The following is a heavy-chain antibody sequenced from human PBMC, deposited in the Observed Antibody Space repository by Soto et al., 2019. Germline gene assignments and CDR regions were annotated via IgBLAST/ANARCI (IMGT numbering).Heavy chain of an antibody. V-gene: IGHV3-11*06. CDR2: ISSSSSYT. CDR1: GFTFSDYY. J-gene: IGHJ4*02. Sequence: VGSLRLSCAASGFTFSDYYMSWIRQAPGKGLEWVSYISSSSSYTNYADSVKGRFTISRDNAKNSLYLQMNSLRAEDTAVYYCARESEDLTSNFDYWGQGTLVTVSS. CDR3: ARESEDLTSNFDY.